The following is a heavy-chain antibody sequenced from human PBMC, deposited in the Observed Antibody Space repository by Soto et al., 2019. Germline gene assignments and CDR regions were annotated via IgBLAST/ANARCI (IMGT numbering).Heavy chain of an antibody. J-gene: IGHJ6*01. CDR3: ARLRNSGYNTHFYFGMDV. Sequence: QAHLEQSGIEVKKPGASVKVTCKSSGYTFHSFGISWVRQAPGQGLEWMGWISTYNDNTNYAQKFRGRVAMATDMSTGSASLEVRILTPDYTAVYYCARLRNSGYNTHFYFGMDVWGQGTPIIVSS. D-gene: IGHD5-12*01. CDR2: ISTYNDNT. V-gene: IGHV1-18*01. CDR1: GYTFHSFG.